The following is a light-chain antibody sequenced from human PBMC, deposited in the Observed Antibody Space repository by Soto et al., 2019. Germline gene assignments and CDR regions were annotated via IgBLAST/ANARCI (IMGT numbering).Light chain of an antibody. CDR2: AAS. CDR1: QGINED. Sequence: DLQMTQSPSSLSASVGDRVTITCQASQGINEDLNWYQQKPGKAPKLLMYAASNLETGVPSRFSGRGSQTDFTFTISSLQPEDIASYYCQQYYSLPYTCGQGTKLEI. CDR3: QQYYSLPYT. J-gene: IGKJ2*01. V-gene: IGKV1-33*01.